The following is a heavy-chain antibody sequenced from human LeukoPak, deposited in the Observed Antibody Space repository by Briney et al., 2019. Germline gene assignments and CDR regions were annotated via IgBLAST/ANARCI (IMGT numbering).Heavy chain of an antibody. CDR3: ARDLVGAQSRDY. V-gene: IGHV1-46*03. CDR1: GYTFTSYY. CDR2: INPSGGST. D-gene: IGHD1-26*01. Sequence: GASVKVSCKASGYTFTSYYMHWVRQAPGQGLEWMGIINPSGGSTSYAQKFQGRVTMTRDTCTSTVYMELSSLRSEDTAVYYCARDLVGAQSRDYWGQGTLVTVSS. J-gene: IGHJ4*02.